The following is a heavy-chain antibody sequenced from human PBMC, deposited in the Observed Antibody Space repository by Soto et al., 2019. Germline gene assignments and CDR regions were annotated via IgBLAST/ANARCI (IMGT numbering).Heavy chain of an antibody. J-gene: IGHJ4*02. CDR3: ARGGSVVVVTDGFDY. V-gene: IGHV1-46*01. CDR2: INPSGGTT. Sequence: QVQLLQSGTEVKKPGASVKVSCKTSGYTFTSYYMHWVRQARGQGREWMGRINPSGGTTSYAQKFQGRVTMTRDTSTSTVYMELTSLRSEDTAVYYCARGGSVVVVTDGFDYWGQGILVTVSS. CDR1: GYTFTSYY. D-gene: IGHD2-21*02.